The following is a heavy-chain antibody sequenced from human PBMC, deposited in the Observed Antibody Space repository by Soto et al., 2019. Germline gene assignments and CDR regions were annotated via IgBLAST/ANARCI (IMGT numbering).Heavy chain of an antibody. CDR3: AKEVTSGDYYDSSGPVDY. V-gene: IGHV3-23*01. J-gene: IGHJ4*02. Sequence: PGGSLRLSCAASGFTFSSYAMSWVRQAPGKGLEWVSAISGSGGSTYYADSVKGRFTISRDNSKNTLYLQMNSLGAEDTAVYYCAKEVTSGDYYDSSGPVDYWGQGTLVTVSS. CDR2: ISGSGGST. D-gene: IGHD3-22*01. CDR1: GFTFSSYA.